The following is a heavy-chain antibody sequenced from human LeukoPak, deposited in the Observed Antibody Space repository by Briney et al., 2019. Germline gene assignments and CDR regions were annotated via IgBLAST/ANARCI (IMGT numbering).Heavy chain of an antibody. V-gene: IGHV4-31*03. J-gene: IGHJ4*02. CDR3: ARESLSGITVTNILIDY. D-gene: IGHD4-17*01. CDR1: GGSISSGGYS. Sequence: KASQTLSLTCTVSGGSISSGGYSSGWSRQHPGKGREWIGYICYSRSTYYNPSLKSRVTISVDTSKNQFSLKLSSVTAADTAVYYCARESLSGITVTNILIDYWGQGTLVTVSS. CDR2: ICYSRST.